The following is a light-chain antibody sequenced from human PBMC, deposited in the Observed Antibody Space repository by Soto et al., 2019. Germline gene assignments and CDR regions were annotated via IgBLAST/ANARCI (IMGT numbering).Light chain of an antibody. V-gene: IGKV1-27*01. Sequence: DIQMTQSPSSLSASVGDRVTITCRASQGIAKSLAWYQQKPGKAPKLLIYSASTLQSGVPSRFSGSGSGTDFPLNISSLQPEDVATYYCQKYNSAPWTFGQGTKVEIK. CDR2: SAS. CDR1: QGIAKS. J-gene: IGKJ1*01. CDR3: QKYNSAPWT.